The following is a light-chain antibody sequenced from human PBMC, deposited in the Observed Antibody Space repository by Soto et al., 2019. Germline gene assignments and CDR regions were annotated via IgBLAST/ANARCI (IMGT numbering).Light chain of an antibody. CDR1: SSDVGGYNY. Sequence: QSALTQPRSVSGSPGQSVTISCTGTSSDVGGYNYVSWYQQHPGKAPKLMIYDVNKWPSGVPDRFSGSKSDNTASLTISGLQAEDEAHYYCCSYAGSYTLLFGGGTKVTVL. CDR2: DVN. J-gene: IGLJ2*01. CDR3: CSYAGSYTLL. V-gene: IGLV2-11*01.